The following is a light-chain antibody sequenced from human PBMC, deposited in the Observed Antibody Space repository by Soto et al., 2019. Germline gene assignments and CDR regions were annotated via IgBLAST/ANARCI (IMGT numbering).Light chain of an antibody. J-gene: IGKJ2*01. V-gene: IGKV1-5*01. CDR1: QSVSSW. CDR2: DAS. CDR3: QQYKSDPYT. Sequence: DIQMTQSPSTLSASVGDRVTITCRASQSVSSWLAWYQQKPGKAPKLVIYDASSSESGVPSRFSGSGSGKDFTLSISSLQPDDFATYYCQQYKSDPYTFGQGTKLEIK.